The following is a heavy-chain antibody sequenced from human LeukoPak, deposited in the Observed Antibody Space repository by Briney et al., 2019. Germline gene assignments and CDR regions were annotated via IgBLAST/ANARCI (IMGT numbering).Heavy chain of an antibody. CDR3: AKEGYASSWYRFDY. CDR2: ISGSGSST. CDR1: GFTFSQYW. Sequence: GGSLRLSCAASGFTFSQYWMSWVRQAPGKGLEWVSGISGSGSSTYYADSVKGRFNISRDNSKNMVYLQMNRLRADDTAVYHCAKEGYASSWYRFDYWGQGTLVTVSS. V-gene: IGHV3-23*01. D-gene: IGHD6-13*01. J-gene: IGHJ4*02.